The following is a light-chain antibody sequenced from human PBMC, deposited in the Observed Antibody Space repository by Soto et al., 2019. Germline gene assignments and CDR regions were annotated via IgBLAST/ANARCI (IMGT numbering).Light chain of an antibody. CDR2: LNSDGSH. CDR3: QYWGTGIHVV. CDR1: SGNRSYA. Sequence: QSVLTQSPSASASLGASVKLTCTPSSGNRSYAIAWHQQQPEKGPRFLMKLNSDGSHRKGDGIPDRCSRSSAGAERYLTISSLEYEDEAYYYCQYWGTGIHVVFGGGTKLTVL. J-gene: IGLJ2*01. V-gene: IGLV4-69*01.